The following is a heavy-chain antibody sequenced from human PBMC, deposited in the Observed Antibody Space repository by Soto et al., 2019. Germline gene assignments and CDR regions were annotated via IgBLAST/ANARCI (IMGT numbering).Heavy chain of an antibody. CDR1: GGSISSSSYY. D-gene: IGHD2-2*01. CDR3: ARGDIVVVPAAKPLKKYSSSWFFDY. Sequence: SETLSLTCTVSGGSISSSSYYWGWIRQPPGKGLEWIGGIYYSGSTYYNPSLKSRVTLSVDTSKNQFSLKLSSVTAADTAVYYCARGDIVVVPAAKPLKKYSSSWFFDYWGQGTLVTVSS. CDR2: IYYSGST. J-gene: IGHJ4*02. V-gene: IGHV4-39*01.